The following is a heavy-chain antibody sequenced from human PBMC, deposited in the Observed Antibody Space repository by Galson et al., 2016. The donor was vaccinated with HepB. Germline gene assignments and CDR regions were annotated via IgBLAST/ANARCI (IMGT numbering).Heavy chain of an antibody. J-gene: IGHJ3*01. D-gene: IGHD3-16*01. CDR2: ISESGGTT. CDR1: GFTFSSYA. V-gene: IGHV3-23*01. Sequence: SLRLSCAASGFTFSSYAMNWVRQAPGKGLEWVSSISESGGTTDYADSVKGRFTISRDNSKNSLYLQMNSLRAEDTAVYYCAKQFVNLWGQGTMVTVSS. CDR3: AKQFVNL.